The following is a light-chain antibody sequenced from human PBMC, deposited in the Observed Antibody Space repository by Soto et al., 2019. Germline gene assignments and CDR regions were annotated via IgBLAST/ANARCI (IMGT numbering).Light chain of an antibody. J-gene: IGKJ1*01. V-gene: IGKV1-5*01. CDR3: QQYTNTNNPWM. CDR1: QTISTW. Sequence: DIQVTQSPPTLSASVGDRVTITCRASQTISTWMAWYQQKPGKAPKLLVYDASTLQSGVASRFSGSGSGTEFTLIISGLQPDDSATYYCQQYTNTNNPWMFGPGTKVDIX. CDR2: DAS.